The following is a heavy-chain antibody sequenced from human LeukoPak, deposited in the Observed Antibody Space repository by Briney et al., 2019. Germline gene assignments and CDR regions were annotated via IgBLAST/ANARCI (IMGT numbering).Heavy chain of an antibody. CDR2: IYYSGSI. D-gene: IGHD3-16*01. Sequence: SQTLSLTCTVSGGSISSGGYYWSWIRQHPGKGLEWIGYIYYSGSIYYNPSLKSRVTISVDTSKNQFSLKLSSVTAADTAVYYCARVIDMITFGGASEPFDPWGQGTLVTVSS. CDR3: ARVIDMITFGGASEPFDP. J-gene: IGHJ5*02. V-gene: IGHV4-31*03. CDR1: GGSISSGGYY.